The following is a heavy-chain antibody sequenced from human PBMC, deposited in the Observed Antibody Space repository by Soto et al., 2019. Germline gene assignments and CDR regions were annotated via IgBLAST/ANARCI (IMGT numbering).Heavy chain of an antibody. CDR3: AKAPGGAAAGTFDY. J-gene: IGHJ4*02. V-gene: IGHV3-53*01. CDR2: IYSCGST. Sequence: GGSLRLSCAASGFTVSSNYMSWVRQAPGKGLEWVSVIYSCGSTYYADSVKGRFTISRDNSKNTLYLQMNSLRAEDTAVYYCAKAPGGAAAGTFDYWGQGTLVTVSS. CDR1: GFTVSSNY. D-gene: IGHD6-13*01.